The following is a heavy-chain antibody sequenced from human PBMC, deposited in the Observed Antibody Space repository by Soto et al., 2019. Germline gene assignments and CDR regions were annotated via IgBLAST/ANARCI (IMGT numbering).Heavy chain of an antibody. CDR1: GYTFTHYG. CDR2: INSFSGDT. CDR3: ARDLHSGGKYWYFDI. V-gene: IGHV1-18*01. D-gene: IGHD2-15*01. Sequence: ASVKVSCKASGYTFTHYGITWVRQAPGQGLEWMGWINSFSGDTNYPQKLQGRLTMTTDTSTNTVYMELRNLRSDDTAVYYCARDLHSGGKYWYFDIWGRGTLVTVSS. J-gene: IGHJ2*01.